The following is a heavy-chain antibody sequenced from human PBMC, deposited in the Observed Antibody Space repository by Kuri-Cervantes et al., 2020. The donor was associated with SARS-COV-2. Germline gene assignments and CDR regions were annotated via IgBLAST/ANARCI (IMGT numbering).Heavy chain of an antibody. D-gene: IGHD6-6*01. CDR3: ARDEYSSSGGWFDP. Sequence: SETLSLTCTVSGASISSGSFSWIWIRQPAGNGLEWIAYIHTSGSTRYNPSHKSRVTISVDTSKNQFSLKLSSVTAADTAVYYCARDEYSSSGGWFDPWGQGTLVTVSS. CDR2: IHTSGST. V-gene: IGHV4-61*09. CDR1: GASISSGSFS. J-gene: IGHJ5*02.